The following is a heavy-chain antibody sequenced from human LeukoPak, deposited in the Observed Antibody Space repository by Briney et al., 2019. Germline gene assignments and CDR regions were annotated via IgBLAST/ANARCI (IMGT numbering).Heavy chain of an antibody. V-gene: IGHV4-34*01. J-gene: IGHJ3*02. D-gene: IGHD3-22*01. CDR1: GGSFSGYY. CDR2: INHSGST. Sequence: PSETLSLTCAVYGGSFSGYYWSWIRQPPGKGLEWIGEINHSGSTNYNPSLKSRVTISVDTSKNQFSLRLSSVTAADTAVYYCARVDYYDSSGPNAFDIWGQGTMVTVSS. CDR3: ARVDYYDSSGPNAFDI.